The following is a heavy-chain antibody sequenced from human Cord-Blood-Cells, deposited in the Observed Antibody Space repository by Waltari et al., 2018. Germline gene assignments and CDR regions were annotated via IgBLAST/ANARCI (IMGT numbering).Heavy chain of an antibody. CDR1: GGSFSGYY. J-gene: IGHJ5*02. V-gene: IGHV4-34*01. CDR2: IKHSGST. D-gene: IGHD6-13*01. CDR3: ATEKYSSSWYWFDP. Sequence: QVQLQQWGAGLLKPSETLSLTCAVYGGSFSGYYWSWIRPPPGKGLEWIGEIKHSGSTNYNPSLKSRVTISVDTSKNQFSLKLSSVTAADTAVYYCATEKYSSSWYWFDPWGQGTLVTVSS.